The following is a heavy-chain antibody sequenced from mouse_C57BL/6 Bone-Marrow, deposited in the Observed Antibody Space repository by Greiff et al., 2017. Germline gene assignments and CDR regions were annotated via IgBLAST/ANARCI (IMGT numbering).Heavy chain of an antibody. CDR2: IDPTSGGT. D-gene: IGHD2-4*01. V-gene: IGHV1-72*01. Sequence: QVQLQQPGAELVKPGASVTLSCQASGYTFTSYWMHWVKQRPGRGLEWIGRIDPTSGGTKYNEKFKSKAPLTVDKPSSTAYMQLSSLTSEDSAVYYCAREGNDDDDGSWVAYWGQGTLVTVSA. CDR3: AREGNDDDDGSWVAY. CDR1: GYTFTSYW. J-gene: IGHJ3*01.